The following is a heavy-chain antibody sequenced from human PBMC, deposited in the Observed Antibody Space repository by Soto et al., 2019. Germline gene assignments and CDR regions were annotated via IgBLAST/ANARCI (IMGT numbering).Heavy chain of an antibody. V-gene: IGHV3-11*01. CDR3: ARDYYGDYILDY. CDR1: GFSFSDYY. Sequence: QVQLVESGGGLVKPGGSLRLSCVVSGFSFSDYYMSWIRQAPGKGLEWISYISNTGSSKYYAESVKGRFTISRDNAKNSLYLQMNSLTGHPTAVYYCARDYYGDYILDYSGQGTLVTVSS. J-gene: IGHJ4*02. CDR2: ISNTGSSK. D-gene: IGHD4-17*01.